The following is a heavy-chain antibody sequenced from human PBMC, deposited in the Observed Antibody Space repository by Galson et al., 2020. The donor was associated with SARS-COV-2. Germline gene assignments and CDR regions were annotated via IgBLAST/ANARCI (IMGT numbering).Heavy chain of an antibody. Sequence: SQTLSLTCAVYGGSFKNYYWTWIRQSPGKGLQWIGEINHRGSTNYDPSLQGRVAMSVDTSKNQFSLRLSSVTAADTAVYHCVRGAEERRIIVVVPYYYTYMDGWGGGTAVTVCS. CDR3: VRGAEERRIIVVVPYYYTYMDG. D-gene: IGHD2-2*01. CDR2: INHRGST. CDR1: GGSFKNYY. V-gene: IGHV4-34*01. J-gene: IGHJ6*03.